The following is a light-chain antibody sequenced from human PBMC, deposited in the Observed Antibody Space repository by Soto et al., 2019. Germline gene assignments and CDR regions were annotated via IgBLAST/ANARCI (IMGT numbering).Light chain of an antibody. CDR1: SGHTSYS. Sequence: QPVLTQSPSASASLGASVKLTCTLSSGHTSYSVAWHQHQPEKGPRCLMKVNGDGGHSRGDGIPDRFSGSSSGAERYLTISSLQSGDEADYYCQTWGSGIWVFGGGTKLTVL. J-gene: IGLJ3*02. CDR3: QTWGSGIWV. V-gene: IGLV4-69*01. CDR2: VNGDGGH.